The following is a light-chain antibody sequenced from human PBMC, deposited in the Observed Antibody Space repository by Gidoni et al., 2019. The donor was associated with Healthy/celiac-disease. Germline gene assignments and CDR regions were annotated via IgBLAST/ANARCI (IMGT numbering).Light chain of an antibody. Sequence: QSVLTQPPSASGTPGQRLTIPCSGSSSNIGSNTINWYQQLPGTAPKLLIYSNNQRPSGIPDRFSGSKSGTSASLAISGLQSEDEADYYCAAWDDSLNGPVFGGGTKLTGL. CDR2: SNN. CDR1: SSNIGSNT. V-gene: IGLV1-44*01. J-gene: IGLJ3*02. CDR3: AAWDDSLNGPV.